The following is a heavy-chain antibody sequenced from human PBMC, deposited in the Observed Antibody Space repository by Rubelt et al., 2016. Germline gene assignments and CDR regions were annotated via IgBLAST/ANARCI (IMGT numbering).Heavy chain of an antibody. Sequence: YYADSVKGRFTISRDNAKNSLYLQMNSLRAEDTAVYYCARDRCSGGSCYSGFAFDIWGQGTVVTVSS. J-gene: IGHJ3*02. D-gene: IGHD2-15*01. V-gene: IGHV3-11*01. CDR3: ARDRCSGGSCYSGFAFDI.